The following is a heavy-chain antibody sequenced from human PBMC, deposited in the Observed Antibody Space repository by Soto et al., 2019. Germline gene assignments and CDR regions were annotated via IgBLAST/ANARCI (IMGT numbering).Heavy chain of an antibody. V-gene: IGHV3-23*01. Sequence: EVQLLESGGGLVQPGGSLRLSCAASGFTFSSYAMSWVRQAPGKGLEWVSAISGSGGSTYYADSVKGRFTISRDNSKNTLYLQMNSLRAEDTAVYYGAKGGNDIWTGPYDAFDIWGQGTMVTVSS. J-gene: IGHJ3*02. D-gene: IGHD3-9*01. CDR2: ISGSGGST. CDR3: AKGGNDIWTGPYDAFDI. CDR1: GFTFSSYA.